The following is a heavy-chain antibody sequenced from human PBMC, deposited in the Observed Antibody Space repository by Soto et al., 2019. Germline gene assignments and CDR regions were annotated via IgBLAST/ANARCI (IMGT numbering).Heavy chain of an antibody. D-gene: IGHD6-13*01. CDR2: IYYSGST. Sequence: SETLSRTCTVSGGSISRYYWSWIRQPPGKGLEWIGYIYYSGSTNYNPSLKSRVTISVDTSKNQFSLKLSSVTAADTAVYYCARGGYSSSWTRSWFDPWGQGTLVTVSS. J-gene: IGHJ5*02. CDR1: GGSISRYY. CDR3: ARGGYSSSWTRSWFDP. V-gene: IGHV4-59*01.